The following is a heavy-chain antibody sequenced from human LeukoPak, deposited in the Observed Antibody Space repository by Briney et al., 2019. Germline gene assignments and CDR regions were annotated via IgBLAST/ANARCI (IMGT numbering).Heavy chain of an antibody. CDR1: GFTVSSNF. D-gene: IGHD6-13*01. CDR2: ISGSGGST. CDR3: AKDRQYSSSWYSPGWFDP. Sequence: GGSLRLSCAASGFTVSSNFISWVRQAPGKGLEWVSAISGSGGSTYYADSVKGRFTISRDNSKNTLYLQMNSLRAEDTAVYYCAKDRQYSSSWYSPGWFDPWGQGTLVTVSS. J-gene: IGHJ5*02. V-gene: IGHV3-23*01.